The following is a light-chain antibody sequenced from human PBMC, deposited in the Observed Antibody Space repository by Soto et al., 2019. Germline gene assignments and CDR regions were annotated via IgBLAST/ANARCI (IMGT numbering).Light chain of an antibody. CDR1: QSVDTD. CDR2: GAS. Sequence: EIVMTQSPATLSVSPGERATLSCRASQSVDTDLAWYQQKPGQAPRLLIYGASTRATGIPARFSGSGSGTDVTLTISSLQSQDFAVYYCHQYDDWPPGGTFGQGTKVEIK. CDR3: HQYDDWPPGGT. J-gene: IGKJ1*01. V-gene: IGKV3-15*01.